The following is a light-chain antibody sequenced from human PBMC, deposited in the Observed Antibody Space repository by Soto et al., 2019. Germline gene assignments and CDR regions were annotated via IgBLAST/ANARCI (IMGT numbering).Light chain of an antibody. CDR3: QQRNNWPSST. J-gene: IGKJ2*01. CDR2: DTS. CDR1: QSVNSY. Sequence: EIVLTQSPATLSLSPRERATLSCRASQSVNSYLAWYQQKPGQVPRLLIYDTSNRATGIPARFSGSGSGTDFTLTISSLEPEDFAVYYCQQRNNWPSSTFGQGTKLEIK. V-gene: IGKV3-11*01.